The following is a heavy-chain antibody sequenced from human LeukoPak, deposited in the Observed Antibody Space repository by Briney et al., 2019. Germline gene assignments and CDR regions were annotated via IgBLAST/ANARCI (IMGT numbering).Heavy chain of an antibody. CDR2: IDPSDSYT. CDR3: ARLQISTVTKVFDY. J-gene: IGHJ4*02. CDR1: GYIFTSYW. Sequence: KSGESLKISCKCSGYIFTSYWISWVRQMPGKGLEWMGRIDPSDSYTNYSPSFQGHVTISADKSISTAYLQWSSLKASDTAMYYCARLQISTVTKVFDYWGQGTLVTVSS. V-gene: IGHV5-10-1*01. D-gene: IGHD4-17*01.